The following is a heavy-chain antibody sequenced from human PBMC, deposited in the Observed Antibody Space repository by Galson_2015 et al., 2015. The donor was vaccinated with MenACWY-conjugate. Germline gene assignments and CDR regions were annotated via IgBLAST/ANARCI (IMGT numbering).Heavy chain of an antibody. CDR1: GFSLTSSGMS. J-gene: IGHJ6*03. D-gene: IGHD1-1*01. V-gene: IGHV2-70*20. CDR2: IDWVGDR. CDR3: ARATTGHNHFYYYMDV. Sequence: PALVKPTQTLTLTCSVSGFSLTSSGMSVTWVRQSPGKALDWLAVIDWVGDRYYSTSLKTRLAISRDTSKNQVVLSLTDVDPIDTGTYFCARATTGHNHFYYYMDVWGQGTLVTVSS.